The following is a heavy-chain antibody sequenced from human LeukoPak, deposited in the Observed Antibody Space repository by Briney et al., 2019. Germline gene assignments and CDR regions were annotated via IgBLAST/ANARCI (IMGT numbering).Heavy chain of an antibody. V-gene: IGHV4-28*01. CDR3: ARTHSSGFSFDS. J-gene: IGHJ4*02. D-gene: IGHD6-19*01. CDR2: IYHRGST. CDR1: GYFISSSKW. Sequence: PSDTLSLTCAVSGYFISSSKWWGWIRQPPGKGLQWIGYIYHRGSTYYNPSLKSRVTMSVDTSKNQFSLKLSSMTAVDTAVYYCARTHSSGFSFDSWGQGTLVTVSS.